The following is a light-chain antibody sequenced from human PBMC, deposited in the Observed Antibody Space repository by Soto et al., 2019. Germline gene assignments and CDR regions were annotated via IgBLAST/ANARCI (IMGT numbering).Light chain of an antibody. CDR2: EVT. J-gene: IGLJ1*01. Sequence: LTQPPSASGSPGQSVTISCTGTSSDVGGYNYVSWYQQHPGKAPKLMIYEVTKRPSGVPDRFSGSKSGNTASLSVSGLQAEDEADYYCSSYAGRNNFVFGTGTKVTVL. CDR3: SSYAGRNNFV. CDR1: SSDVGGYNY. V-gene: IGLV2-8*01.